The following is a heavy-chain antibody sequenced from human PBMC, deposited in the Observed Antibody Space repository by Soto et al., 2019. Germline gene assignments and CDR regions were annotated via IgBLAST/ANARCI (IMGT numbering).Heavy chain of an antibody. CDR1: GFTFSSYA. Sequence: VGSLRLSCAASGFTFSSYAMSWVRQAPGKGLEWVSAISGSGGSTYYADSVKGRFTISRDNSKNTLYLQMNSLRAEDTAVYYCAKQQGASYYYDGMDVWGQGTTVTVSS. CDR3: AKQQGASYYYDGMDV. V-gene: IGHV3-23*01. J-gene: IGHJ6*02. CDR2: ISGSGGST. D-gene: IGHD1-26*01.